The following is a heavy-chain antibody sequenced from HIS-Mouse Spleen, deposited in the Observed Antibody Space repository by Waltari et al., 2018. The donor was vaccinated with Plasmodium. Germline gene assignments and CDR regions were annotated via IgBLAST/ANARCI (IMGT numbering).Heavy chain of an antibody. Sequence: QLQLQESGPGLVKPSETLSLTCTVSGCSLSSSSYYWGWLRQRPGKWLEWIGSIYYRGSTYYNPSLKRRVTISVDTSKKQFSLKLCSVTATDTAVYYCPRDRITGTSYLDYRSQGTLVTVSS. CDR1: GCSLSSSSYY. CDR3: PRDRITGTSYLDY. V-gene: IGHV4-39*07. D-gene: IGHD1-7*01. CDR2: IYYRGST. J-gene: IGHJ4*02.